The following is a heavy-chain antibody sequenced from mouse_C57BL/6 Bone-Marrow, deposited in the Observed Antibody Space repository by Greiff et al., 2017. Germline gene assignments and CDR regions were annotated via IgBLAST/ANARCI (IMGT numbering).Heavy chain of an antibody. J-gene: IGHJ3*01. CDR3: ARGAYGGYLGWFAY. V-gene: IGHV1-7*01. Sequence: VQLQQSGAELAKPGASVKLSCKASGYTFTTYWMHWVKQRPGQGLEWIGYINPSSGYTKYNQKFKDKATLTADKSSSTAYMQLSSLRCEDSAVYYCARGAYGGYLGWFAYWGQGTLVTVSA. D-gene: IGHD2-3*01. CDR1: GYTFTTYW. CDR2: INPSSGYT.